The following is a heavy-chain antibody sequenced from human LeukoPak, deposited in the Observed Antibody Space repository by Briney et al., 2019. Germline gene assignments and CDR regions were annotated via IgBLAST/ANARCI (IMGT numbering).Heavy chain of an antibody. D-gene: IGHD6-6*01. Sequence: ASVKVSCKASGYTFTSYDINWVRQAPGQGLEWMGWINPNSGGTNYAQKFQGRVTMTRDTSVSTAYMELSRLISDDTAVYYCARGTVVESLDYWGQGTLVTVSS. J-gene: IGHJ4*02. CDR1: GYTFTSYD. V-gene: IGHV1-2*02. CDR3: ARGTVVESLDY. CDR2: INPNSGGT.